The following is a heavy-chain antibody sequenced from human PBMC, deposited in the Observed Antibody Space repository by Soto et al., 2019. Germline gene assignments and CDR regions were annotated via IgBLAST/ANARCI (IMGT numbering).Heavy chain of an antibody. J-gene: IGHJ3*01. D-gene: IGHD5-12*01. CDR1: GFIFNNYA. V-gene: IGHV3-30-3*01. Sequence: QVQLVESGGGVVQPGRSLRLSCAASGFIFNNYAMHWVRQAPGKGLEWVAAISTDGNNKYYVEPAKGRFTISRDNSKNTLYLQMSSQRPEDTAAYYCGRDFCVAPSRADAVDLWGRGTMVTVSS. CDR2: ISTDGNNK. CDR3: GRDFCVAPSRADAVDL.